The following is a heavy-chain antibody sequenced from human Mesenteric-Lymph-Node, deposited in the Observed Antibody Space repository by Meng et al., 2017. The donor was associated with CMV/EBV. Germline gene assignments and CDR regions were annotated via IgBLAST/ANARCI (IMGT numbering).Heavy chain of an antibody. CDR3: GREYYGAGSYNVDY. Sequence: KACGATFSDYAITWVRQAPGQGLEWMGGIIAISGIPNYAPKFQGLVTITVDDSKSTTYLEMSSLSDENTVMYFCGREYYGAGSYNVDYWGQGTLVTVSS. J-gene: IGHJ4*02. CDR2: IIAISGIP. CDR1: GATFSDYA. D-gene: IGHD3-10*01. V-gene: IGHV1-69*01.